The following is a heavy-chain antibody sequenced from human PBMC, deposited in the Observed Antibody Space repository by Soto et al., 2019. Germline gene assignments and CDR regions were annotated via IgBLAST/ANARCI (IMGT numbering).Heavy chain of an antibody. D-gene: IGHD1-7*01. Sequence: QVQLVQSGAEVKKPGASVTVSCKTSGYPLTDFYIHWVRQAPGQGLEWMAWINPHTGDTNTALKFQGRVTMTRDTSINTAFMELTRLSSDDTALYYCARTAGMFRVGTSPKVLYNYFDSWGQGTLVTVSS. CDR2: INPHTGDT. V-gene: IGHV1-2*02. CDR1: GYPLTDFY. CDR3: ARTAGMFRVGTSPKVLYNYFDS. J-gene: IGHJ5*01.